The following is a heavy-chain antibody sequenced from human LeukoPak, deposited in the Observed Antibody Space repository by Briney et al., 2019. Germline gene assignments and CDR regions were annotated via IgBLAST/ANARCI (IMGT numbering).Heavy chain of an antibody. J-gene: IGHJ4*02. CDR1: GFTVSSNY. Sequence: GGSLRLSCAASGFTVSSNYMSSVRQAPGKGLEWVSVIYSGGSTYYADSVKGRFTISRDNSKNTLYLQMNSLRAEDTAVYYCARVATGWGVDYFDYWGQGTLVTVSS. V-gene: IGHV3-53*01. D-gene: IGHD3-9*01. CDR3: ARVATGWGVDYFDY. CDR2: IYSGGST.